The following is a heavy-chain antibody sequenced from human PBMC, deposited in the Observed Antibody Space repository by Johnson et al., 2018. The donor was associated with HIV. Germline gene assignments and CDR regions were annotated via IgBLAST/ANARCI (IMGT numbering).Heavy chain of an antibody. CDR1: GFTFDDYA. Sequence: VQLVESGGGLVQPGRSLRLSCVGSGFTFDDYAMHWVRQAPGKGLEWVSGISWNSGSIGYADSVKGRFTISRDNAKNSLYLQMNSLRVEDTALYYCARDSLAHDAFDIWGQGTMVTVSS. J-gene: IGHJ3*02. CDR2: ISWNSGSI. CDR3: ARDSLAHDAFDI. V-gene: IGHV3-9*01.